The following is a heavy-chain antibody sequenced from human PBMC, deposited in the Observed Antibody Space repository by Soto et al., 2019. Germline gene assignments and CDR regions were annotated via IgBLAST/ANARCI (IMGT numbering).Heavy chain of an antibody. D-gene: IGHD2-21*02. CDR2: IYYSGSI. V-gene: IGHV4-30-4*08. Sequence: QVHLQQSGPGLVRPSQTLSLTCTVSGGSISSDIYHWTWIRQSPGKGLEWIGYIYYSGSIFYNPSFKCRVTISVDTSKNQFSLQLSSVTAADTAVYFCAREDDGGDRDYYGLDVWGQGTTVTVSS. J-gene: IGHJ6*02. CDR1: GGSISSDIYH. CDR3: AREDDGGDRDYYGLDV.